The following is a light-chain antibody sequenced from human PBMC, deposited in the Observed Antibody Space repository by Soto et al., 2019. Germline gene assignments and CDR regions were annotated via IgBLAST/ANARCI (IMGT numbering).Light chain of an antibody. J-gene: IGKJ1*01. CDR1: QSVSSY. CDR2: DAS. V-gene: IGKV3-11*01. Sequence: EFVLTQSPATLSLSPGERATLSCRASQSVSSYLAWYQQKPGQAPRLLIYDASNRATGIPARFSGSGSETEFTLTISSLQSEDYAIYYCQQYNNWPPWTFGQGTKVDIK. CDR3: QQYNNWPPWT.